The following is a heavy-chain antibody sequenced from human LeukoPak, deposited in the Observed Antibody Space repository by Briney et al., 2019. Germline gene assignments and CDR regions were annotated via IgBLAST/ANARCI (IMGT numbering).Heavy chain of an antibody. J-gene: IGHJ3*02. V-gene: IGHV4-34*01. CDR1: GGSFSGYY. D-gene: IGHD3-10*01. CDR3: AKSNGYGLIDI. CDR2: INHSGST. Sequence: PSETLSLTCAVYGGSFSGYYWSWIRQPPGKGLEWIGEINHSGSTNYNPSPKSRVTISVDTSKNQFSLKLSSVTAADTAVYYCAKSNGYGLIDIWGQGTMVTVSS.